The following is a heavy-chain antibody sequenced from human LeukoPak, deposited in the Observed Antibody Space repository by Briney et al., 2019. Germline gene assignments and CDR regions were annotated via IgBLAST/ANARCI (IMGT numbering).Heavy chain of an antibody. Sequence: SQTLSLTRAISGDSVSSNNGAWNWIRESPSRGLEWLGRTYYRSKWYNDYAGSLISRITIRPDTSKNPFSLQLYSVTPEDTAVYYCARDVGTTGWHTFDYWGQGTLVTVSS. CDR3: ARDVGTTGWHTFDY. CDR2: TYYRSKWYN. J-gene: IGHJ4*02. D-gene: IGHD3-9*01. V-gene: IGHV6-1*01. CDR1: GDSVSSNNGA.